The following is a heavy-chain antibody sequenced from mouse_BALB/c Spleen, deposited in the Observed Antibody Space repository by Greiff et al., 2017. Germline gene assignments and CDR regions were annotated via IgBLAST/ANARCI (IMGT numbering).Heavy chain of an antibody. Sequence: EVQLVESGGGLVKPGGSLTLSCAASGFTFSSYTMSWVRQTPEKRLEWVVTISSGGSYTYYPDSVKGRFTISRDNAKNTLYLQMSSLKSEDTAMYYCTIRGTKVVPFDYWGQGTTLTVSS. CDR3: TIRGTKVVPFDY. J-gene: IGHJ2*01. V-gene: IGHV5-6-4*01. D-gene: IGHD1-1*01. CDR1: GFTFSSYT. CDR2: ISSGGSYT.